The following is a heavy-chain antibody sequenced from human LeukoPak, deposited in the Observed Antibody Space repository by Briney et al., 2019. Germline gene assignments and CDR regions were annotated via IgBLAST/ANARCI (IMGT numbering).Heavy chain of an antibody. V-gene: IGHV4-59*01. CDR1: GGSFSGYY. Sequence: SETLSLTCAVYGGSFSGYYWSWIRQPPGKGLEWIANIFYTGSTNYNPSLKSRVTISVDTSKNQFSLKLSSVTAADTAVYYCARAGSDYGDYASDYWGQGTLVTVSS. J-gene: IGHJ4*02. CDR3: ARAGSDYGDYASDY. D-gene: IGHD4-17*01. CDR2: IFYTGST.